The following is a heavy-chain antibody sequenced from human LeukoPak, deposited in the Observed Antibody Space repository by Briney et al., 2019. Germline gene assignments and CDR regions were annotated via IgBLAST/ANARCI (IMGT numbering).Heavy chain of an antibody. D-gene: IGHD2-2*01. CDR3: TTSGVVVPGEFDY. V-gene: IGHV3-15*01. CDR1: GLTFSNAW. J-gene: IGHJ4*02. Sequence: GSLRLSCAASGLTFSNAWMSWVRQAPGKGLEWVGRIKSKTDGGTTDYAAPVKGRFTISRDDSKNTLYLQMNSLKTEDTAVYYCTTSGVVVPGEFDYWGQGTLVTVSS. CDR2: IKSKTDGGTT.